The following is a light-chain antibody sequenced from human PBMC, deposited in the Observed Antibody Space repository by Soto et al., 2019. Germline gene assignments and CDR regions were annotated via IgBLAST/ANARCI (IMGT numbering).Light chain of an antibody. CDR2: NTN. V-gene: IGLV8-61*01. CDR3: LLYMGSGFDV. J-gene: IGLJ7*01. CDR1: SGSVSTNYY. Sequence: QTVVTQEPSFSVSPGGTVTLTCALTSGSVSTNYYPSWYQQTPGQAPRTLIYNTNIRCSGVPDRFSGSILGNKAALTITGAQADDESDYYCLLYMGSGFDVFGGGTQLTVL.